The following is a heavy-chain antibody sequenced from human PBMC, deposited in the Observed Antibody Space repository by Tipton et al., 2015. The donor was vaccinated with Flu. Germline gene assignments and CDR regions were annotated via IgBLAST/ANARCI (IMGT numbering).Heavy chain of an antibody. CDR1: SGSIRSTNYF. CDR2: IYPSGTT. Sequence: TLSLTCTVSSGSIRSTNYFCAWIRQPPGKRLELIGSIYPSGTTYYNPSLKSRVTISLDMSKSEFSLRLSSATAADTAVYYCARRIYDNDAFDMWGQGTMVTVSS. V-gene: IGHV4-39*01. CDR3: ARRIYDNDAFDM. J-gene: IGHJ3*02. D-gene: IGHD3-9*01.